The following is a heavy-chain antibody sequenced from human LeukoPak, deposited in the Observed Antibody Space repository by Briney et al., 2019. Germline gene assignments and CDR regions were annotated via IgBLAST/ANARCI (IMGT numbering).Heavy chain of an antibody. CDR2: INPNSGGT. Sequence: ASVTVSCTASGYTFTDYFIHWVRQAPGQGLEWMGWINPNSGGTNYAQKFQGRVTMTRDTSISTAYMELSRLRSDDTAVYYCASSSGSYPPWGQGTLVTVSS. V-gene: IGHV1-2*02. D-gene: IGHD1-26*01. CDR3: ASSSGSYPP. J-gene: IGHJ5*02. CDR1: GYTFTDYF.